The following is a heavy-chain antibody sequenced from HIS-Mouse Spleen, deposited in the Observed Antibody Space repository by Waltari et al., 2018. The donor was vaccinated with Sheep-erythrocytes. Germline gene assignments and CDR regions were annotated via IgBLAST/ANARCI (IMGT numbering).Heavy chain of an antibody. V-gene: IGHV3-53*01. D-gene: IGHD3-10*01. CDR1: GFTVSSNY. CDR3: ARMVGQRRGNY. Sequence: EVQLVESGGGLIQPGGSLRLSCAASGFTVSSNYMSWVRQAPGQGLGWVSVIYSGGSTYYAYSVKGRFTISRDNSKNTLYLQMNSLRAEDTAVYYCARMVGQRRGNYWGQGTLVTVSS. CDR2: IYSGGST. J-gene: IGHJ4*02.